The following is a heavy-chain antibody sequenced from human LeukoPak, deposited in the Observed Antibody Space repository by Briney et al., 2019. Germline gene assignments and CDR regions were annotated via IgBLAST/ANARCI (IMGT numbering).Heavy chain of an antibody. D-gene: IGHD6-19*01. Sequence: GESLKISCKSSGYSFTSYWIGWVRQMPGKGLEWMGIIYPGDSDTRYSPSFQGQVTISADKSISAAYLQWSSLRASDTAMYYCARRWLSSEYFDFWGQGTLVTVSS. CDR2: IYPGDSDT. CDR3: ARRWLSSEYFDF. V-gene: IGHV5-51*01. J-gene: IGHJ4*02. CDR1: GYSFTSYW.